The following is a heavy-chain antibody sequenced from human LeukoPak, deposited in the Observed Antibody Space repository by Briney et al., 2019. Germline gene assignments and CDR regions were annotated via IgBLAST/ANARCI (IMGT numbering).Heavy chain of an antibody. V-gene: IGHV1-18*01. D-gene: IGHD3-22*01. Sequence: ASVKVSFKASGYTFISYDISGVGQAPGQGGEGMGWISAYNGNTSYPQKVQGRVTMTTDTSTSIAYMQVRSLRSDDTAVYYCARHVTYYSDSSGHDLADYWGQGTLVTVSS. J-gene: IGHJ4*02. CDR2: ISAYNGNT. CDR1: GYTFISYD. CDR3: ARHVTYYSDSSGHDLADY.